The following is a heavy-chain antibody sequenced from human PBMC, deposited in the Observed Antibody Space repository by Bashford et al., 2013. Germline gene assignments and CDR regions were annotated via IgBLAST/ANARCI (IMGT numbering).Heavy chain of an antibody. Sequence: SETLSLTCTVSGGSISSYYWSWIRQPAGKGLEWVGRIYTSGSTNYNPSLKSRVTISVDTSKNQFSLKLTSVTAADTAVYYCASASPYSGSYDYWGQGTLVTVSS. CDR1: GGSISSYY. D-gene: IGHD1-26*01. CDR3: ASASPYSGSYDY. CDR2: IYTSGST. V-gene: IGHV4-4*07. J-gene: IGHJ4*02.